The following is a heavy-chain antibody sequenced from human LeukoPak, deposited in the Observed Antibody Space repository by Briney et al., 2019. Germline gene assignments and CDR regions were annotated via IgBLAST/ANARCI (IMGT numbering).Heavy chain of an antibody. V-gene: IGHV3-30*18. CDR2: ISYDGSNK. CDR3: AKSLTAMIVVVIDY. D-gene: IGHD3-22*01. Sequence: PGGSLRLSCAASGFTFSSYGMHWVRQAPGKGLEWVAVISYDGSNKYYADSVKGRFTISRDNSKNTLYLQMNSLRAEDTAVYYCAKSLTAMIVVVIDYWGQGTLVTVSS. CDR1: GFTFSSYG. J-gene: IGHJ4*02.